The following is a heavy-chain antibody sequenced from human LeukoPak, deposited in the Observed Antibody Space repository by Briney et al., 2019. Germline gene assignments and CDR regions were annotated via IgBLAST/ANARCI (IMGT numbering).Heavy chain of an antibody. CDR3: ARDERKYCSSTSCPYYYYYYMDV. J-gene: IGHJ6*03. D-gene: IGHD2-2*01. CDR2: IKLDVSET. Sequence: GGSLRLSCVVSGFTFSSFWMTWVRQAPGKGLEWVANIKLDVSETYYVDSVRGRFTISRDNTKNSLYLQMDSLRAEDTAVYYCARDERKYCSSTSCPYYYYYYMDVWGKGTTVTVSS. V-gene: IGHV3-7*01. CDR1: GFTFSSFW.